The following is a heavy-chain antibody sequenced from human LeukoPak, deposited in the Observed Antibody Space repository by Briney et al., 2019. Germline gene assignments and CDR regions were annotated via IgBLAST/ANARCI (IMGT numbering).Heavy chain of an antibody. Sequence: PGGSLRLSCAASGFTFSSYSMNWVRQAPGKGLEWVSYISSSSSTIYYADSVKGRFTIYRDNAKNSLYLQMNSLRAEDTAVYYCARVSCSSTSCYPDYWGQGTLVTVSS. CDR2: ISSSSSTI. CDR3: ARVSCSSTSCYPDY. J-gene: IGHJ4*02. D-gene: IGHD2-2*01. V-gene: IGHV3-48*01. CDR1: GFTFSSYS.